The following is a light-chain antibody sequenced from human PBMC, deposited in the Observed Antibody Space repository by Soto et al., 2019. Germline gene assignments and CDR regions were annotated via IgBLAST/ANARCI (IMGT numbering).Light chain of an antibody. J-gene: IGKJ2*01. Sequence: EVVLTQSPGTLSLSPGEGAALSCRASQSLSSSYLAWYQQKPGQAPRLLIFAASTRAAGIADRFSGSASGTDFTLTISGLEPEDFAVYYCQQYNTSPFTFGQGTK. CDR2: AAS. V-gene: IGKV3-20*01. CDR3: QQYNTSPFT. CDR1: QSLSSSY.